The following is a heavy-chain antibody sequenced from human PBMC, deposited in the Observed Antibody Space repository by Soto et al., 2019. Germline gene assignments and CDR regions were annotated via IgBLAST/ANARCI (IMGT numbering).Heavy chain of an antibody. D-gene: IGHD6-13*01. J-gene: IGHJ6*02. Sequence: QVQLVESGGGVVQPGRSLRLSCAASGFTFSSYAMHWVRKAPGKGLEWVAVISYDGSNKYYADSVKGRFTISRDNSKNTLYLQMNSLRAEDTAVYYCARDEGSSWYYYYYGMDVWGQGTTVTVSS. CDR3: ARDEGSSWYYYYYGMDV. V-gene: IGHV3-30-3*01. CDR2: ISYDGSNK. CDR1: GFTFSSYA.